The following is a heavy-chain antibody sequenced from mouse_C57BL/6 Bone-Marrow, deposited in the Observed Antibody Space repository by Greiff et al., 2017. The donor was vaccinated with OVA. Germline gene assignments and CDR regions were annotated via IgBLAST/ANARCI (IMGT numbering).Heavy chain of an antibody. J-gene: IGHJ4*01. CDR2: IWWDDDQ. D-gene: IGHD1-1*01. V-gene: IGHV8-8*01. CDR3: ARMAAVVARDYYAMDY. CDR1: GFSLSTFGMG. Sequence: QVTLKVSGPGILQPSQTLSLTCSFSGFSLSTFGMGVGWIRQPSGKGLEWLAPIWWDDDQYYNPALKSRLTISKDTSKNQVVLKIANVDTADTATYYCARMAAVVARDYYAMDYWGQGTSVTVSS.